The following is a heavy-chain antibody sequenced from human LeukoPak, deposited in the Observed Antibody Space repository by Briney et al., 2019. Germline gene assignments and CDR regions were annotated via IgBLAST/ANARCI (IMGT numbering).Heavy chain of an antibody. Sequence: GGSLRLSCAASGFTFDDYTMHWVRQAPGKGLEWVSLISWDGGSTYYADSVKGRFTISRDNSKNTRYLQMNSLRAEDTAVYYCAKDVREYSYGLFDYWGQGTLVTVSS. CDR2: ISWDGGST. CDR1: GFTFDDYT. D-gene: IGHD5-18*01. J-gene: IGHJ4*02. CDR3: AKDVREYSYGLFDY. V-gene: IGHV3-43*01.